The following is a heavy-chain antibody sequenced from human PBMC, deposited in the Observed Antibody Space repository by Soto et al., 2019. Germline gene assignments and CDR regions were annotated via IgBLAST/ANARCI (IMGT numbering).Heavy chain of an antibody. V-gene: IGHV3-30-3*01. CDR2: ISYDGSNK. Sequence: QVQLVESGGGVVQPGRSLRLSCAASGFTFSSYAMHWVRQAPGKGLEWVAVISYDGSNKYYADSVKGRFTISRDNSKNTLYLQMNSLRAEDTAVYYCARETESRWLRSDIGYWGQGTLVTVSS. J-gene: IGHJ4*02. CDR1: GFTFSSYA. CDR3: ARETESRWLRSDIGY. D-gene: IGHD5-12*01.